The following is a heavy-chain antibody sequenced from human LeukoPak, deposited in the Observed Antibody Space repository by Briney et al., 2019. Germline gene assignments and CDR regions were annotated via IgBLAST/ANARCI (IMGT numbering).Heavy chain of an antibody. Sequence: GGSLRLSCAASGFTFSSYIMNWVRQAPGKGLEWVSSISSSSSYIYYADSVKGRFTISRDNAKNSLYLQMNSLRAEDTAVYYCARDRRIAVAGIDYWGQGTLVTVSS. V-gene: IGHV3-21*01. D-gene: IGHD6-19*01. CDR2: ISSSSSYI. CDR3: ARDRRIAVAGIDY. CDR1: GFTFSSYI. J-gene: IGHJ4*02.